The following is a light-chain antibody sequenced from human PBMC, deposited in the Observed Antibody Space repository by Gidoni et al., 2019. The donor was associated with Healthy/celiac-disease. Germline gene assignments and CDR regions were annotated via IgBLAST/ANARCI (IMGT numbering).Light chain of an antibody. Sequence: DLQMTQSPSSLSASVGDRLTITCRASQSISSSLNWYQQKPGKATKLLIYASASLKSGVPSKLSGSGSGTDIDLTISSLQPEDFATENCQQSYSTPMYTFGQGTKLEIK. CDR1: QSISSS. CDR3: QQSYSTPMYT. V-gene: IGKV1-39*01. J-gene: IGKJ2*01. CDR2: ASA.